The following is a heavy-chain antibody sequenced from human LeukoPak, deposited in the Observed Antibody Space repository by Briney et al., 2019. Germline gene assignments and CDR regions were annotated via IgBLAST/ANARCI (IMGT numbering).Heavy chain of an antibody. J-gene: IGHJ2*01. Sequence: GESLKISCKGSGYSFTSYWIGWVRQLPGKGLEWMGIIHPSDSDSRYGPSFRGQVTISADKSLSTASLQWSSLKASDTAMYYCARGASGSFSYFDFWGRGTLVTVSS. CDR1: GYSFTSYW. V-gene: IGHV5-51*01. CDR3: ARGASGSFSYFDF. D-gene: IGHD1-26*01. CDR2: IHPSDSDS.